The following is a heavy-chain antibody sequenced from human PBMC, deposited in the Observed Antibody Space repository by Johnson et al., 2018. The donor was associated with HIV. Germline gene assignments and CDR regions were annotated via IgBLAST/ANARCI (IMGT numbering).Heavy chain of an antibody. V-gene: IGHV3-30*18. CDR2: ISYDGSNK. Sequence: QVQLVEFGGGVVQPGRSLRLSCAASGFTFSTYGMHWVRQAPGKGLEWVAVISYDGSNKYYADSVKGRFTISRDNSKNTLYLQMNSLRAEDKALYYCAKVDGIAVSNRAFDIWGQGPMGTVSS. CDR3: AKVDGIAVSNRAFDI. J-gene: IGHJ3*02. D-gene: IGHD6-19*01. CDR1: GFTFSTYG.